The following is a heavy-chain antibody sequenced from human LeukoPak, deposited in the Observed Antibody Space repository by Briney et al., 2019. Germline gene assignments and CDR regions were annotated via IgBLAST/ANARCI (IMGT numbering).Heavy chain of an antibody. CDR2: IYYSGST. D-gene: IGHD6-19*01. Sequence: SETLSLTCTVSGGSISSYYWSWIRQPPGKGLEWIGYIYYSGSTNYNPSLKSRVTMSVDTSKNQFSLKLSSVTAADTAVYYCARSDSSGWYWDYFDYWGQGTLVTVSS. J-gene: IGHJ4*02. CDR3: ARSDSSGWYWDYFDY. V-gene: IGHV4-59*01. CDR1: GGSISSYY.